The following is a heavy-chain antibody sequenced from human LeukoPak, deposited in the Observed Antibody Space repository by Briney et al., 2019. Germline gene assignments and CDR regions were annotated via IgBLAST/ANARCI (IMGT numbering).Heavy chain of an antibody. V-gene: IGHV3-74*03. Sequence: GGSLRLSCAASGFTFSTYWMHWVRQAPGKGLLWVSRINGDGTSTKYADSVKGRFTISRDNSKNTLYLQMSSLSAEDTAVYYCARTTTPHYYGSGSYALGYWGQGTLVTVPS. CDR1: GFTFSTYW. J-gene: IGHJ4*02. CDR2: INGDGTST. D-gene: IGHD3-10*01. CDR3: ARTTTPHYYGSGSYALGY.